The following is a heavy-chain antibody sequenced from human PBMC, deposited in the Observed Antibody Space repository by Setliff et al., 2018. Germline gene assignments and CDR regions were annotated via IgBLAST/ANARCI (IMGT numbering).Heavy chain of an antibody. D-gene: IGHD2-15*01. CDR1: GYSFTGYY. J-gene: IGHJ6*02. V-gene: IGHV1-46*01. CDR2: IHTGGGSA. Sequence: ASVKVSCKTSGYSFTGYYMHWVRQAPGQGLEWMGIIHTGGGSASYAQKFQGRITITRDTSASTFYMELSSLRSEDTALYSCAASVGGAPFYYGLDVWGQGTTVTVSS. CDR3: AASVGGAPFYYGLDV.